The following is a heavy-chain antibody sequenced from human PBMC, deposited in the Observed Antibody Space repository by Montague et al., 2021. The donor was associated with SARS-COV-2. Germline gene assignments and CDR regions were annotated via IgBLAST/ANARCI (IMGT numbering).Heavy chain of an antibody. CDR2: MYCSGST. D-gene: IGHD3-10*01. CDR1: GGSISSSNYY. V-gene: IGHV4-39*07. CDR3: ARDDIVLQGVTKGMDV. J-gene: IGHJ6*02. Sequence: SETLSLTCTVSGGSISSSNYYWGWIRQPPGKGLGWIGNMYCSGSTYYNPSLKSRVTISIDTSKNQFSLKLSSVTAADTAVYYCARDDIVLQGVTKGMDVWGQGTTVTVSS.